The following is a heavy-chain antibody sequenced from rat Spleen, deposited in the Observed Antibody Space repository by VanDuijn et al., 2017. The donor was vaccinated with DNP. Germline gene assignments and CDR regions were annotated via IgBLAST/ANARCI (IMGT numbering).Heavy chain of an antibody. CDR1: GFTFSNYG. Sequence: EVQLVETGGGLVQPGRSLKLSCAASGFTFSNYGMAWVRQTPKKGLEWVASISYEVSSTYYGDSVKGRFTISRDNAKTTLYLQMNSLRSEATATYYCARGVYYYSATYWYFDFWGPGTMVTVSS. CDR2: ISYEVSST. CDR3: ARGVYYYSATYWYFDF. J-gene: IGHJ1*01. V-gene: IGHV5-22*01. D-gene: IGHD1-1*01.